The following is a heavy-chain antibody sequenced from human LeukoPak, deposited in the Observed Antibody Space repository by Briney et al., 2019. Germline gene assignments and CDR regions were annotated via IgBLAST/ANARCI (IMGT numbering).Heavy chain of an antibody. D-gene: IGHD5-12*01. CDR2: INPNSGDT. J-gene: IGHJ4*02. Sequence: SVTVSCKASGYTFTGYYMHWVRQSPGQGLEWMEWINPNSGDTNYAQEFQGRVTMTRDTSIRTAYLEVGGLRSDDTAVYYCAKNPYEYYFDYWGQGTLVTVSS. V-gene: IGHV1-2*02. CDR1: GYTFTGYY. CDR3: AKNPYEYYFDY.